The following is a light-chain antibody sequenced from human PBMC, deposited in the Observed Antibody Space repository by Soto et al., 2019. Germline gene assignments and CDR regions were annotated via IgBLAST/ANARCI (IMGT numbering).Light chain of an antibody. CDR3: QQYNNWPPWT. V-gene: IGKV3-11*01. CDR2: DAS. J-gene: IGKJ1*01. Sequence: EIVLTQSPGTLSLSPGERATLSCRASQSLDSSLAWYQHRPGQAPRLLIYDASIRATGIPARFSGSASGTVFTLNISSLQSEDFALYYCQQYNNWPPWTFGQGTKVDIK. CDR1: QSLDSS.